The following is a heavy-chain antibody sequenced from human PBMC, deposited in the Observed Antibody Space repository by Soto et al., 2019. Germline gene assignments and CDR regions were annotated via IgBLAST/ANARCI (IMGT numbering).Heavy chain of an antibody. CDR2: IGANGGGT. V-gene: IGHV3-23*01. J-gene: IGHJ3*01. CDR1: GFTFSSFF. Sequence: GGSLRLSCAASGFTFSSFFMSWVRQAPGKGLDWVSGIGANGGGTYYADSVKGRFIISRDNSKDTLYLQMNSLRAEDTAVYYCARDPNGDYLGAFDFWGQKTMVTVSS. CDR3: ARDPNGDYLGAFDF. D-gene: IGHD4-17*01.